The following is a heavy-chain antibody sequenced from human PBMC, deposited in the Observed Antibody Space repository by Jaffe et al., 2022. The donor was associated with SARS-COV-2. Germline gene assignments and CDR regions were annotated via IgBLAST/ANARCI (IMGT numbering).Heavy chain of an antibody. Sequence: QVQLVESGGGVVQPGRSLRLSCAASGFTFSSYGMHWVRQAPGKGLEWVAVISYDGSNKYYADSVKGRFTISRDNSKNTLYLQMNSLRAEDTAVYYCAKKSSSSWYNWFDPWGQGTLVTVSS. D-gene: IGHD6-13*01. CDR2: ISYDGSNK. CDR3: AKKSSSSWYNWFDP. J-gene: IGHJ5*02. CDR1: GFTFSSYG. V-gene: IGHV3-30*18.